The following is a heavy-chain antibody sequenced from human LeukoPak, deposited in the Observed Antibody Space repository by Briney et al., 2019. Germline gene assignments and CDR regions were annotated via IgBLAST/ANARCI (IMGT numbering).Heavy chain of an antibody. CDR2: INPNSGGT. CDR3: AREELYCSGGSCHLDY. J-gene: IGHJ4*02. D-gene: IGHD2-15*01. CDR1: GYTFTGYY. V-gene: IGHV1-2*02. Sequence: GASVKVSCKASGYTFTGYYMHWVRQAPGQGLEWMGWINPNSGGTNYAQKFQGRVTMTRDTSISTAYMELSRLRSDDTAMYYCAREELYCSGGSCHLDYWGQGTLVTVSS.